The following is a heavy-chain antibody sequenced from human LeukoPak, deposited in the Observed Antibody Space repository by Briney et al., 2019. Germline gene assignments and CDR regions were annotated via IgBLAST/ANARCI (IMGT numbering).Heavy chain of an antibody. D-gene: IGHD2/OR15-2a*01. V-gene: IGHV1-18*01. Sequence: GASVKVSCKPSGYTFTSYGISWVRQAPGQGLEWMGWISAYNGNTNYAQKLQGRVTMTTDTSTSTAYMELRSLRSDDTAVYYCATQNMDAYYYYYYMDVWGKGTTVTVSS. CDR3: ATQNMDAYYYYYYMDV. CDR2: ISAYNGNT. J-gene: IGHJ6*03. CDR1: GYTFTSYG.